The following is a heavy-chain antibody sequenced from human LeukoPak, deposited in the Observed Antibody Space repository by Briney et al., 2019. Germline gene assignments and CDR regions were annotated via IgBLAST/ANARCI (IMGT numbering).Heavy chain of an antibody. CDR2: IYYSGST. V-gene: IGHV4-59*08. CDR1: GGSISSYY. Sequence: PSETLSLTCTVSGGSISSYYWSWIRQPPGKGLEWIGYIYYSGSTNYNPSLKSRVIISVDTSKNQFSLKLSSVTAADTAVYYCARLNHGDFLDYWGQGTLVTVSS. CDR3: ARLNHGDFLDY. D-gene: IGHD4-17*01. J-gene: IGHJ4*02.